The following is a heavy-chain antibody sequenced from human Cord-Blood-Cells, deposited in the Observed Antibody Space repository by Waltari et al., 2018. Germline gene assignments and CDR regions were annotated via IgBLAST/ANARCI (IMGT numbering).Heavy chain of an antibody. Sequence: QVQLVQSGAEVKKPGSSVKVPCKASGGTFSSYAISWVRQAPGQGLEWMGGLIPIFGTANFAQKFQGRVTITADKSTSTAYMELSSLRSEDTAVYYCARGYSSSWYFDYWGQGTLVTVSS. CDR3: ARGYSSSWYFDY. V-gene: IGHV1-69*06. J-gene: IGHJ4*02. D-gene: IGHD6-13*01. CDR1: GGTFSSYA. CDR2: LIPIFGTA.